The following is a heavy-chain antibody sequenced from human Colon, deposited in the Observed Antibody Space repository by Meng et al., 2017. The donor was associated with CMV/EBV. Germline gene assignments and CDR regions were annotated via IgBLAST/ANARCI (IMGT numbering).Heavy chain of an antibody. V-gene: IGHV4-30-4*08. CDR3: ARNYVNRGWFDP. D-gene: IGHD3-16*01. J-gene: IGHJ5*02. CDR1: GGSISSGDYY. CDR2: IYYSGST. Sequence: LRLSCTVSGGSISSGDYYWSWIRQPPGKGLEWIGYIYYSGSTYYNPSLKSRVTISVDTSKNQFSLKLSSVTAADTAVYYCARNYVNRGWFDPWGQGTLVTVSS.